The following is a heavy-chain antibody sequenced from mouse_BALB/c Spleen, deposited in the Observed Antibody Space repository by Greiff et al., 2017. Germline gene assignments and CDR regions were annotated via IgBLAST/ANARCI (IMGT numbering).Heavy chain of an antibody. D-gene: IGHD2-3*01. J-gene: IGHJ2*01. CDR1: GFTFSDYY. CDR2: ISDGGSYT. Sequence: EVNVVESGGGLVKPGGSLKLSCAASGFTFSDYYMYWVRQTPEKRLEWVATISDGGSYTYYPDSVKGRFTISRDNAKNNLYLQMSSLKSEDTAMYYCARGGDGYSDYWGQGTTLTVSS. CDR3: ARGGDGYSDY. V-gene: IGHV5-4*02.